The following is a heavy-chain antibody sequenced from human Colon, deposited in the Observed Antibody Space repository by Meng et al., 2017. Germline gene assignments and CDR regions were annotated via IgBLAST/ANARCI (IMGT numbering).Heavy chain of an antibody. J-gene: IGHJ4*02. CDR1: GYSFIGYH. CDR3: ARVPFYYDRSGFYLDS. D-gene: IGHD3-22*01. V-gene: IGHV1-2*06. Sequence: QVQLVQSGAEVKNPGASVKVYCKASGYSFIGYHLHWVRQAPGQGLEWVGRINPNTGGTNYAQKFQGRVTLNSDTSMSIAYMEMSSLISDDTAVYYCARVPFYYDRSGFYLDSWGQGTLVTVSS. CDR2: INPNTGGT.